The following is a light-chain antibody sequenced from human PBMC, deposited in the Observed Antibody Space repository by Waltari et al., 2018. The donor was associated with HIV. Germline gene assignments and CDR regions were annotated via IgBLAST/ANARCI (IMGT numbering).Light chain of an antibody. CDR3: AAWDDSLDGHVL. CDR2: SSN. CDR1: SPNIGTNP. V-gene: IGLV1-44*01. J-gene: IGLJ2*01. Sequence: QSVLTQPPSASGPPGQRVTISCSGSSPNIGTNPVNWYQQLPGTAPKLLIYSSNQRPSGFPDRFSGSKSGTSASLAISGLQSEDEADYFCAAWDDSLDGHVLFGGGTKLTVL.